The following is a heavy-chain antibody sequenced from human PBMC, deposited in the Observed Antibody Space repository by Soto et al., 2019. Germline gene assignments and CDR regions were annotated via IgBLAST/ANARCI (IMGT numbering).Heavy chain of an antibody. Sequence: QMQLVQSGPEVKKPGTSVKVSCKASGFTFTSSAVQWVRQARGQRLEWIGWIVVGNGNTNYAQKFQERVTITRDMSTSTAYMELSSLRSEDTAVYYCAARLGYYYGMDVWGQGTTVTVSS. V-gene: IGHV1-58*01. CDR2: IVVGNGNT. J-gene: IGHJ6*02. D-gene: IGHD4-17*01. CDR3: AARLGYYYGMDV. CDR1: GFTFTSSA.